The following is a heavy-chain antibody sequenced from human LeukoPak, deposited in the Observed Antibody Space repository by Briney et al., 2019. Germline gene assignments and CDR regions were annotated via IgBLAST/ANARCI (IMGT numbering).Heavy chain of an antibody. CDR1: GFPFSFYE. D-gene: IGHD6-19*01. CDR2: IASSGATK. Sequence: PGGSLRLSCAVSGFPFSFYEMNWVRQAPGKGLEWVSNIASSGATKYYSDSVRGRFSISRDNAKSSLYLQMNSLRVEHTAVYYCELLAVASDFDYWGQGALVTVSS. J-gene: IGHJ4*02. V-gene: IGHV3-48*03. CDR3: ELLAVASDFDY.